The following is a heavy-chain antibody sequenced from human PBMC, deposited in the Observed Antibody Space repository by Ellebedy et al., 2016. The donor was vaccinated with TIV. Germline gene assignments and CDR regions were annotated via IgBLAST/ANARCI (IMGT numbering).Heavy chain of an antibody. CDR3: ARNRHVERGDCLDY. D-gene: IGHD2-21*02. CDR1: GFSVISSY. Sequence: GESLKISCAASGFSVISSYMSWVRQVPGKGLECVAFIYGGRDITIYADSVKGRLTISRDNSKNTLYLQINNLGAEDTAVFYCARNRHVERGDCLDYWGQGTLVTVAS. CDR2: IYGGRDIT. V-gene: IGHV3-66*01. J-gene: IGHJ4*02.